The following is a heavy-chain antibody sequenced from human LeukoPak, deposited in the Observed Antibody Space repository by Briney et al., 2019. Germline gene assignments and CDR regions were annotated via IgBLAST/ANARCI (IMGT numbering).Heavy chain of an antibody. CDR2: IIPIFGTA. D-gene: IGHD4-17*01. V-gene: IGHV1-69*05. CDR3: ARGGDYQTSRGGYYYYMDV. Sequence: SVKVSCKASGGTFSSYAISWVRPAPGQGLEWMGGIIPIFGTAHYAQKYQGRVTITTDESTSTAYRELSSLRSEDTAVYYCARGGDYQTSRGGYYYYMDVWGKGTTVTVSS. J-gene: IGHJ6*03. CDR1: GGTFSSYA.